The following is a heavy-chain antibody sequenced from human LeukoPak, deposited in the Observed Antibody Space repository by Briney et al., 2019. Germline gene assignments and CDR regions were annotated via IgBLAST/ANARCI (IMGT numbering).Heavy chain of an antibody. CDR2: IYYRGIT. CDR3: ARETWEPRYGYDI. Sequence: PSEALSLTCTVPGGSISSYYWSWIREPPGKRLGWSGYIYYRGITDYKPPLQSRVTISVKTSKNQFSQKLSSVTAADTAIYYCARETWEPRYGYDIWGQGTM. D-gene: IGHD1-26*01. J-gene: IGHJ3*02. CDR1: GGSISSYY. V-gene: IGHV4-59*01.